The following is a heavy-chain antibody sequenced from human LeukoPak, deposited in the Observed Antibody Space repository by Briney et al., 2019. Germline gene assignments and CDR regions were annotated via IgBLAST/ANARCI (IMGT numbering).Heavy chain of an antibody. CDR2: INHSGST. V-gene: IGHV4-34*01. CDR1: GETFSGYY. D-gene: IGHD6-13*01. CDR3: ARGDFRSSSWYVWFDP. J-gene: IGHJ5*02. Sequence: SETLSLTCAVYGETFSGYYWSWIRQPPGKGLEWIGEINHSGSTNYNPSLKSRVTISVDTSKNQFSLKLSSVTAADTAVYYCARGDFRSSSWYVWFDPWGQGTLVTVSS.